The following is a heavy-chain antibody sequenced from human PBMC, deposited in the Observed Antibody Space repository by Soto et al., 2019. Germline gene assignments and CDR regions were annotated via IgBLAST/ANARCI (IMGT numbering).Heavy chain of an antibody. D-gene: IGHD5-18*01. CDR1: GFTFSSYA. CDR2: ISGSGGST. Sequence: EVQLLESGGCLVQPGGSLRLSCAASGFTFSSYAMSWVRQAPGKGLEWGSAISGSGGSTYYADSVKGRFTISRDNSNNTLYLQMNSLRAEDTAIYYCTKGYSYPHDYWGQGTLVTVSS. J-gene: IGHJ4*02. V-gene: IGHV3-23*01. CDR3: TKGYSYPHDY.